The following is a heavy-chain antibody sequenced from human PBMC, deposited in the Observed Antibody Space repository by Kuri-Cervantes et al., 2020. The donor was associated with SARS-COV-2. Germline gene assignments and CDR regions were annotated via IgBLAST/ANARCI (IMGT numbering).Heavy chain of an antibody. V-gene: IGHV1-8*01. J-gene: IGHJ4*02. CDR3: ATARDIVVVPAASLEI. CDR2: VKTNSGNT. D-gene: IGHD2-2*01. Sequence: ASVKVSCKAPETTFPNYDINWVRQATGQGLEWMGMVKTNSGNTLYAQFFQGRVTMTRDTSTSTVYMELSSLRSEDTAVYYCATARDIVVVPAASLEIWGQGTLVTVSS. CDR1: ETTFPNYD.